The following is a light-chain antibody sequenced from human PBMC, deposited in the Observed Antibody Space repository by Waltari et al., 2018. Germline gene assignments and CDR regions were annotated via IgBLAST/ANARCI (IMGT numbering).Light chain of an antibody. Sequence: SYKLTQPLSVSVSPGQTARITCSGDALPKQYAYWYQQKAGQAPVLLIYKDTERPSGVPERFSGSSSGTIATLTISGVQAEDEADYYCQSPDSRGTYEEVFGGGTKLTVL. J-gene: IGLJ3*02. CDR3: QSPDSRGTYEEV. V-gene: IGLV3-25*03. CDR1: ALPKQY. CDR2: KDT.